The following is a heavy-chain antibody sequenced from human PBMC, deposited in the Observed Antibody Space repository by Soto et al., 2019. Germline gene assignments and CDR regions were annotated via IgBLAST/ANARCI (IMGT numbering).Heavy chain of an antibody. J-gene: IGHJ4*02. D-gene: IGHD2-2*01. CDR1: GGTFDSFT. Sequence: QVQLVQSGAEVKQPGSSVKVSCTISGGTFDSFTISWVRQAPGQGFEWMGGIIPVSGVPSYSRHFQGRITITEDASTRTAYMDLSGLKFEDTAVYFCARDSRTATLDFWGQGTLVSVS. CDR3: ARDSRTATLDF. CDR2: IIPVSGVP. V-gene: IGHV1-69*01.